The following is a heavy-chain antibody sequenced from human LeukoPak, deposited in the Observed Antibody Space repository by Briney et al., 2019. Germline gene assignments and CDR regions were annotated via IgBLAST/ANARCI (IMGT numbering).Heavy chain of an antibody. Sequence: SETLSLTCTVSGGSISSYYWSWIRQPAGEGLEWIGRIYTSGSTNYNPSLKSRVTMSVDTSKNQFSLKLGSVTAADTAVYYCARVGYDSSGLDPWGQGTLVTVSS. D-gene: IGHD3-22*01. CDR2: IYTSGST. CDR1: GGSISSYY. V-gene: IGHV4-4*07. J-gene: IGHJ5*02. CDR3: ARVGYDSSGLDP.